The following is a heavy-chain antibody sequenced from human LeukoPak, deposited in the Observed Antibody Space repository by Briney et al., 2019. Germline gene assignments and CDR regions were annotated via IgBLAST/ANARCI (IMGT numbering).Heavy chain of an antibody. CDR2: IKQDGSEK. Sequence: PGGSLRLSCAASGFTFSSYWMSWVRQAPGKGLEWVANIKQDGSEKYYVDSVKGRFTISRDNAKNSLYLQMNSLRAEDTAVYYCAREARDLGYCSSTSCYGGPGFDCWGQGTLVTVSS. J-gene: IGHJ4*02. CDR3: AREARDLGYCSSTSCYGGPGFDC. CDR1: GFTFSSYW. D-gene: IGHD2-2*01. V-gene: IGHV3-7*01.